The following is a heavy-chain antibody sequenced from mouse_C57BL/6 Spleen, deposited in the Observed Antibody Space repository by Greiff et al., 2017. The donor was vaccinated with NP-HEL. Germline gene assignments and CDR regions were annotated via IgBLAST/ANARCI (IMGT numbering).Heavy chain of an antibody. D-gene: IGHD1-1*01. V-gene: IGHV5-17*01. CDR2: ISRGSSTI. CDR3: AKNYYGSSYWYFDV. CDR1: GFTFSDYG. Sequence: EVKLVESGGGLVKPGGSLKLSCAASGFTFSDYGMHWVRQAPEQGLEWVAYISRGSSTIYYAETVKGRFTISRDNAKNTLFLQMTSLRSEDTAMYYCAKNYYGSSYWYFDVWGTGTTVTVSS. J-gene: IGHJ1*03.